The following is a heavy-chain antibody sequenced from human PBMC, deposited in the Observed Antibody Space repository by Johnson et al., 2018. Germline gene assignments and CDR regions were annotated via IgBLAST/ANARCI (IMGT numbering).Heavy chain of an antibody. J-gene: IGHJ6*02. D-gene: IGHD5-24*01. CDR3: ARAIYYYYGMDV. CDR1: GGSFRGYY. Sequence: QVQLQQWGAGLLKPSETLSLTCAVYGGSFRGYYWSWIRQPPGKGLEWIGEMNHSGSTNYNPSLKSRVTISVDTSKNQFSLKVSSVTAADTAVYYCARAIYYYYGMDVWGQGTTVTVSS. V-gene: IGHV4-34*01. CDR2: MNHSGST.